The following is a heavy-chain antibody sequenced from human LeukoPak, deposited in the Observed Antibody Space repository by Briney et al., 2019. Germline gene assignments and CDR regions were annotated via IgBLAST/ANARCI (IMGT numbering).Heavy chain of an antibody. CDR2: TNHSGST. Sequence: SETLSLTCAVYGGSFSGYYWSWIRQPPGKGLEWIGETNHSGSTNYNPSLKSRVTISVDTSKNQFSLKLSSVTAADTAVYYCARDHHLAVAGTPFDYWGQGTLVTVSS. V-gene: IGHV4-34*01. CDR3: ARDHHLAVAGTPFDY. D-gene: IGHD6-19*01. CDR1: GGSFSGYY. J-gene: IGHJ4*02.